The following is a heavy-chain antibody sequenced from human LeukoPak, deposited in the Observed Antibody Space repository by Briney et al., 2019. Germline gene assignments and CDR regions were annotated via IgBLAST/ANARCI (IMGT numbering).Heavy chain of an antibody. D-gene: IGHD1-26*01. Sequence: SETLSLTCTVSGGSISSYYWSWIRQPPGKGLEWIGYIYYSGSTNHNPSLKSRVTISVDTSKNQFSLKLSSVTAADTAVYDCARGRSGSYFAFDLWGQGTMVTVSS. V-gene: IGHV4-59*01. J-gene: IGHJ3*01. CDR2: IYYSGST. CDR1: GGSISSYY. CDR3: ARGRSGSYFAFDL.